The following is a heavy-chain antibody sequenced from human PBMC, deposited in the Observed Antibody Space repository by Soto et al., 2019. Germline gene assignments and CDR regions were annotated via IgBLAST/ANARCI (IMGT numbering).Heavy chain of an antibody. CDR2: IYYSGST. J-gene: IGHJ6*02. CDR1: GGSISSYY. V-gene: IGHV4-59*01. CDR3: ARVQHDYSNYYYYYYGMDV. Sequence: NPSETLSLTCTVSGGSISSYYWSWIRQPPGKGLEWIGYIYYSGSTNYNPSLKSRVTISVDTSKNQFSLKLSSVTAADTAVYYCARVQHDYSNYYYYYYGMDVWGQGTTVTVSS. D-gene: IGHD4-4*01.